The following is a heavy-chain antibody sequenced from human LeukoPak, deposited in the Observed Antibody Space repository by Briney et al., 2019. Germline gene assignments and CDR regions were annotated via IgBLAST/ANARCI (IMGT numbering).Heavy chain of an antibody. V-gene: IGHV3-53*01. CDR1: GFTVSSNY. D-gene: IGHD3-10*01. Sequence: GGSLRLSRAASGFTVSSNYISWVRQAPGKGLEWVSVIYSGGTTYYADSVKGRFTISRDNSKNTLYLQMNSLRAEDTAVYYCARDRAPPTSWYFDVWGRGTLVTVSS. CDR2: IYSGGTT. J-gene: IGHJ2*01. CDR3: ARDRAPPTSWYFDV.